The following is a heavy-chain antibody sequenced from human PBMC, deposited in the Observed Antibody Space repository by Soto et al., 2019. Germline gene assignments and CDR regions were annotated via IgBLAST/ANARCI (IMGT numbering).Heavy chain of an antibody. D-gene: IGHD2-2*01. Sequence: GGSLRLSCAASGFTFSDSAIHWARQASGKGLEWVGRIRSKANSNTIAYAASVKGRFIISRDDSKNTAYLQMNSLKTEDTAVYYCTPDRVAGYCSSSSCYAFWGQGTLVTVSS. V-gene: IGHV3-73*01. CDR1: GFTFSDSA. J-gene: IGHJ4*02. CDR2: IRSKANSNTI. CDR3: TPDRVAGYCSSSSCYAF.